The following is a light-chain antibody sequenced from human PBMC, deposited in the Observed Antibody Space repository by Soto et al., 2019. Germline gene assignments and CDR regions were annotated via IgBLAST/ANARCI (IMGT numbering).Light chain of an antibody. J-gene: IGKJ1*01. CDR2: GAS. Sequence: EIVMTQSPASLSVSPGERATLSCRASQSVSSNLAWYQQKPGQAPRLLIHGASARATGIPDRFSGSGSGTEFTLTISSLQSKDVAVYYCQQYNNWMWTFGQGTKVEFK. CDR3: QQYNNWMWT. V-gene: IGKV3-15*01. CDR1: QSVSSN.